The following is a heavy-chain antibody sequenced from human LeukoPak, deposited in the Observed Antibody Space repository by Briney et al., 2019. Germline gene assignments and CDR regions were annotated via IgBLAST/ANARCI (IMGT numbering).Heavy chain of an antibody. D-gene: IGHD5-18*01. Sequence: SETLSLTCTISGGSISSNNFYWGWIRQPPGKGLEWIGNIYYSGSTYYNPSLKSRITISVDTSKNQFSLELSSVTAADTAVYYCARQKGRGYSYGLYDWGQGTLVTVSS. V-gene: IGHV4-39*01. J-gene: IGHJ4*02. CDR2: IYYSGST. CDR3: ARQKGRGYSYGLYD. CDR1: GGSISSNNFY.